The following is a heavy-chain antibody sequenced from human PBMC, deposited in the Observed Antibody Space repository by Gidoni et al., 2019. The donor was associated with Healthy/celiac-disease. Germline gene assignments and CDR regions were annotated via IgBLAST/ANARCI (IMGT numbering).Heavy chain of an antibody. J-gene: IGHJ3*02. V-gene: IGHV3-23*01. D-gene: IGHD1-26*01. Sequence: FTISRDNSKNTLYLQMNSLRAEDTAVYYCAKDRTREAFDIWGQGTMVTVSS. CDR3: AKDRTREAFDI.